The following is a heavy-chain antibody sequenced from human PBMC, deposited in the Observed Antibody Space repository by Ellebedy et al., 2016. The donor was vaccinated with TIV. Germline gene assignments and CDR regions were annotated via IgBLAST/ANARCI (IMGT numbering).Heavy chain of an antibody. CDR3: ARDPVGVGPAFDV. CDR1: GFTFSSYW. D-gene: IGHD4-23*01. V-gene: IGHV3-23*01. J-gene: IGHJ3*01. CDR2: ITESGGNT. Sequence: PGGSLRLSCAASGFTFSSYWMSWVRQAPGKGLEWVSSITESGGNTYYADSVKGRFTISRDNSKDTLFLQMNSLRAEDTAIYFCARDPVGVGPAFDVWGQGTMVTVSS.